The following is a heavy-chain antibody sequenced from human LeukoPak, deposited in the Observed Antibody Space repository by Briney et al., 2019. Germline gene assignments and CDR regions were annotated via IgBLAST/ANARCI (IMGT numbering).Heavy chain of an antibody. CDR3: ARIHSSSWSDFDY. CDR2: IYYSGNT. D-gene: IGHD6-13*01. J-gene: IGHJ4*02. V-gene: IGHV4-39*01. CDR1: GDSISSSSSY. Sequence: SETLSLTCTVSGDSISSSSSYWGWIRQPPGKGLEWIGSIYYSGNTYYNTSLKSRVTISVDTSKNQFSLKLSSVTAADTAVYYCARIHSSSWSDFDYWGQGTLVTVSS.